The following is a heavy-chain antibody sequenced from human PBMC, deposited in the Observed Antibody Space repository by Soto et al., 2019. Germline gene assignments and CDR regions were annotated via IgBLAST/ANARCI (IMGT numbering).Heavy chain of an antibody. CDR3: AKAYGYCSGCSCYSPGWFDS. CDR2: ISYDGSNK. CDR1: GFTFSRYG. D-gene: IGHD2-15*01. V-gene: IGHV3-30*18. Sequence: AGGALRVSCAASGFTFSRYGMHWVRQAPGKGLEWVAVISYDGSNKYYADSVKGRFTISRDNSKNTLYLQMNSLRAADTAVYYCAKAYGYCSGCSCYSPGWFDSWGQGTLVTVSS. J-gene: IGHJ5*01.